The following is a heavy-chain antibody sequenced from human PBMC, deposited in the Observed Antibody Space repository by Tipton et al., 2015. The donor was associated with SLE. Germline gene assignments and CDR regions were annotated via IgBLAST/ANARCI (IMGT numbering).Heavy chain of an antibody. CDR3: ARALGYCSSTSCSNWFDP. Sequence: TLSLTCAVSGDSINSGDYSWSWIRQPPGKGLEWIGYIFHSGSTYYNPSLKSRVTISVDTSKNQFSLKLSSVTAADTAVYYCARALGYCSSTSCSNWFDPWGQGTLVTVSS. J-gene: IGHJ5*02. D-gene: IGHD2-2*01. CDR1: GDSINSGDYS. CDR2: IFHSGST. V-gene: IGHV4-30-2*01.